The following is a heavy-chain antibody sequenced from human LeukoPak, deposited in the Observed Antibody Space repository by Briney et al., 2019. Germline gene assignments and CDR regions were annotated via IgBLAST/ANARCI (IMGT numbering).Heavy chain of an antibody. V-gene: IGHV3-30*02. CDR3: AKDFNYGSGSYYRGILQWSYYYYMDV. J-gene: IGHJ6*03. Sequence: PGGSLRLSCAASGFTFSSYGMHWVRQAPGKGLEWVAFIRYDGSNKYYADSVKGRFTISRDNSKNTLYLQMNSPRAEDTAVYYCAKDFNYGSGSYYRGILQWSYYYYMDVWGKGTTVTISS. CDR2: IRYDGSNK. CDR1: GFTFSSYG. D-gene: IGHD3-10*01.